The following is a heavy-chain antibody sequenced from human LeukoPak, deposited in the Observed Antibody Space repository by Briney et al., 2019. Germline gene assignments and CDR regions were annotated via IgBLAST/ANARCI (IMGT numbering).Heavy chain of an antibody. CDR3: ARGSYDSSGSFDY. D-gene: IGHD3-22*01. Sequence: PSEALSLTCTVSGDSISNSNYYWGWSRQPPGKGLEWIGEINHSGSTNYNPSLKSRVTISVDTSKNQFSLKLSSVTAADTAVYYCARGSYDSSGSFDYWGQGTLVTVSS. J-gene: IGHJ4*02. V-gene: IGHV4-39*07. CDR2: INHSGST. CDR1: GDSISNSNYY.